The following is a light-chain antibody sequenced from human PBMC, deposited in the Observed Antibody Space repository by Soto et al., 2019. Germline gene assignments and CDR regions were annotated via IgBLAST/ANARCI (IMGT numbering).Light chain of an antibody. J-gene: IGKJ1*01. CDR1: RSDSRY. CDR2: DAS. V-gene: IGKV3-11*01. Sequence: EIVLTQSPVTLSLSPGERATLSCRASRSDSRYLAWYQQKPGQAPRLLIYDASNRATGVPARFSGSGSGTDFTLTISSLEPEAFAVYYCQERSNCPPNWTLGHGTKVDIK. CDR3: QERSNCPPNWT.